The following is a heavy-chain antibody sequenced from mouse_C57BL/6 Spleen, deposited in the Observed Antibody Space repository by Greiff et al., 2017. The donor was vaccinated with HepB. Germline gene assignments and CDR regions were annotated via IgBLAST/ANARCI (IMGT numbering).Heavy chain of an antibody. CDR2: IRSKSNNYAT. Sequence: EVQLVESGGGLVQPKGSLKLSCAASGFSFNTYAMNWVRQAPGKGLEWVARIRSKSNNYATYYADSVKDRFTISRDDSESMLYLQMNNLKTEDTAMYYGVRSQPYYAMDYWGQGTSVTVSS. J-gene: IGHJ4*01. CDR3: VRSQPYYAMDY. CDR1: GFSFNTYA. V-gene: IGHV10-1*01.